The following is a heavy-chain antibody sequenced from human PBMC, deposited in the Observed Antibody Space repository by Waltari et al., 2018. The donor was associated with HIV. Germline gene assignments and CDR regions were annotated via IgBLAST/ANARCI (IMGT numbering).Heavy chain of an antibody. J-gene: IGHJ4*02. CDR1: GGSFRGYF. V-gene: IGHV4-34*01. Sequence: QVQLQQWGAGLLKPSETLSLTCAVYGGSFRGYFWRWIRRPPGQGLEWIAEINRSGRTHYTPSLKSRVTISMDTSKNQFSLRLNSVTAADTAVYYCARRIIPPLVAAGRRQNPAPRTSFDSWGLGTLVTVSS. CDR2: INRSGRT. D-gene: IGHD2-15*01. CDR3: ARRIIPPLVAAGRRQNPAPRTSFDS.